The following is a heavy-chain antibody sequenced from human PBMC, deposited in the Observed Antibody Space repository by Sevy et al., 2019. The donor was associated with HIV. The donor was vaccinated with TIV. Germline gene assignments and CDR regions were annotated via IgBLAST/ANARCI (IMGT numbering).Heavy chain of an antibody. CDR2: IGGRDERT. V-gene: IGHV3-23*01. Sequence: GGSLRLSCAASGFSFSSYTMAWVRQAPGKGLEWVSSIGGRDERTFYADPVKGRFTICRDNSKNALHLQMNSLGVEDTAVYYCAKDYGDFRNWFDSWGQGTLVTVSS. CDR3: AKDYGDFRNWFDS. J-gene: IGHJ5*01. D-gene: IGHD4-17*01. CDR1: GFSFSSYT.